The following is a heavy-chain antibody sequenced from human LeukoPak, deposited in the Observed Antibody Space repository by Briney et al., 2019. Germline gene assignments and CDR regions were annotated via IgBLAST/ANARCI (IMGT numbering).Heavy chain of an antibody. Sequence: ASVKVSCKASGYTFTNYYMHWVRQAPGQGLEWMGIINPSGGITNYAQKFQGRVTMTRDMSTSTVYMELSSLRSEDTAVYYCARGPSRIGYYYYMDVWGKGTTVTISS. V-gene: IGHV1-46*01. J-gene: IGHJ6*03. D-gene: IGHD2-2*01. CDR2: INPSGGIT. CDR3: ARGPSRIGYYYYMDV. CDR1: GYTFTNYY.